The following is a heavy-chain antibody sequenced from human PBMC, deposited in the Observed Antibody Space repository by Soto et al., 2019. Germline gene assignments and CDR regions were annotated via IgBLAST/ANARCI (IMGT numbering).Heavy chain of an antibody. CDR2: IYRGGNI. J-gene: IGHJ6*02. V-gene: IGHV3-21*01. CDR3: AREETAWPLANGLDF. D-gene: IGHD2-21*02. CDR1: GFTFSNNS. Sequence: PGGSLRLSCAASGFTFSNNSIYWVRQAPGKGLEWVSSIYRGGNIYYADSVKGRFTISRDNAKNSVSLKMNSLRAEDTAVDSCAREETAWPLANGLDFWGQGTTVTVSS.